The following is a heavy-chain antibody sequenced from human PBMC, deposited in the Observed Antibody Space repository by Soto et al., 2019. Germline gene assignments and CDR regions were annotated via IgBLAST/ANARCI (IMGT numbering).Heavy chain of an antibody. CDR2: IYSSGST. Sequence: SETLSLTCAVSGGSISSYYWSWIRQPAGKGLEWIGRIYSSGSTNYNPSLKSRVTMSVDTSKNQFSLKLSAVTAADTAVYFCAGAQGYYYSSMDVWGQGTTVTVSS. J-gene: IGHJ6*02. V-gene: IGHV4-4*07. CDR3: AGAQGYYYSSMDV. CDR1: GGSISSYY.